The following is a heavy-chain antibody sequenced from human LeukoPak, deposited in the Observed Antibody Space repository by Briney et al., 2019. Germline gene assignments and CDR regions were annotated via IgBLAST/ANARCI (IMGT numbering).Heavy chain of an antibody. CDR2: IYSGGST. CDR1: GFTVSNNY. V-gene: IGHV3-53*01. Sequence: GGSLRLSCAASGFTVSNNYMNWVRQAPGKGLEWVSLIYSGGSTYYADSVKGRFTISRDNSKNTLYLQMNSLRAEDTAVYYCAKDQRPYYYMDVWGKGTTVTVSS. CDR3: AKDQRPYYYMDV. J-gene: IGHJ6*03.